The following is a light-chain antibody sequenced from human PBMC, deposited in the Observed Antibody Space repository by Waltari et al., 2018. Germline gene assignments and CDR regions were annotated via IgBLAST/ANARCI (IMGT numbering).Light chain of an antibody. CDR2: WAS. CDR3: QQYYSNPLT. J-gene: IGKJ4*01. CDR1: QNVFSTSNNKNL. V-gene: IGKV4-1*01. Sequence: DIVMTQSPDSLAVSLGERATINCKSSQNVFSTSNNKNLLGWYQQKPGQPPKLLIHWASTRESGVPDRFSGSGSGTDFTLTISSLQAEDVAVYYCQQYYSNPLTFGGGTKVEIK.